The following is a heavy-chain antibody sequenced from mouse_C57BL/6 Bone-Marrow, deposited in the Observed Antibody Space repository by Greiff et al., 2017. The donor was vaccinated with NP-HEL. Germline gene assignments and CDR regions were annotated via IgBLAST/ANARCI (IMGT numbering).Heavy chain of an antibody. CDR3: ERDGDFYY. D-gene: IGHD2-13*01. CDR2: INPGSGGT. CDR1: GYAFTNYL. J-gene: IGHJ2*01. Sequence: QVQLQQSGAELVKPGTSVKVSCKASGYAFTNYLIQWVKQRPGQGLEWIGVINPGSGGTNYNEKFKGKATLTADKSSSTAYMQLSSLTSEDSAVYFCERDGDFYYWGKGTTLTSSS. V-gene: IGHV1-54*01.